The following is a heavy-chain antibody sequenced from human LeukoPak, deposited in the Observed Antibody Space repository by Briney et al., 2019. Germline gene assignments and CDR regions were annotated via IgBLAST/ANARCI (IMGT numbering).Heavy chain of an antibody. CDR1: GFTFSSYS. Sequence: GGSLRLSCAASGFTFSSYSMNWVRQAPGKGLEWVSYITFSSSIIYYADSVKGRFTISRDNAMNSLYLQMNSLRVDDTATYYCAKEKGAGGGYPVLDSWGRGILVTVSS. CDR3: AKEKGAGGGYPVLDS. D-gene: IGHD3-16*02. CDR2: ITFSSSII. V-gene: IGHV3-48*01. J-gene: IGHJ5*01.